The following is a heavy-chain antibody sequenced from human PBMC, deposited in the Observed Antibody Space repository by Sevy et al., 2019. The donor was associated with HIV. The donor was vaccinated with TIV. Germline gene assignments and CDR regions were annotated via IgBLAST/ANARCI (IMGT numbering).Heavy chain of an antibody. CDR1: GYTLNEFS. D-gene: IGHD3-22*01. CDR3: ATTKDYYDSSGYPFDY. J-gene: IGHJ4*02. Sequence: VSVKVSCKVSGYTLNEFSMHWVRQAPGKGLEWMTTFDPEDGDPEDGKTIYEQKFLGRVTVTEDTSTDTAYMELSSLRSEDTAVYYCATTKDYYDSSGYPFDYWGQGTLVTVSS. V-gene: IGHV1-24*01. CDR2: FDPEDGDPEDGKT.